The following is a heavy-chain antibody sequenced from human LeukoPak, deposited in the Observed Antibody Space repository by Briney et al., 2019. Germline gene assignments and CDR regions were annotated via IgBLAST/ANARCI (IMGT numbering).Heavy chain of an antibody. Sequence: SETLSLTCTVSGGSISSSSYYWGWIRQPPGKGLEWIGSIYYSGSTYYNPSLKSRVTISVDTSKNQFSLKLSSVTAADTAVYYCARGKVVVAATPKKYCYYYMDVWGKGTTVTVSS. V-gene: IGHV4-39*01. CDR1: GGSISSSSYY. J-gene: IGHJ6*03. CDR2: IYYSGST. D-gene: IGHD2-15*01. CDR3: ARGKVVVAATPKKYCYYYMDV.